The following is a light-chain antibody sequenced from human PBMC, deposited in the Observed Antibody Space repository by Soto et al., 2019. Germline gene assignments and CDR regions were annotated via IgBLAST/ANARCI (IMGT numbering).Light chain of an antibody. Sequence: DIVMTQSPLSLPVTPGEPASISCRSSQSLLHSNGYNYLDLYLQKPGQSPQLLIYLVSNRASGVPHRVSGSGSGTDFTLKISRVEAGDVGVDYCMQALQARFTFCPGTKVDIK. CDR1: QSLLHSNGYNY. CDR2: LVS. J-gene: IGKJ3*01. V-gene: IGKV2-28*01. CDR3: MQALQARFT.